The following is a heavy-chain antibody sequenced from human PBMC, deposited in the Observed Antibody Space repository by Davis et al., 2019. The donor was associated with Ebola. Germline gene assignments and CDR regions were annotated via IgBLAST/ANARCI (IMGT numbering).Heavy chain of an antibody. CDR3: ASVFSRVKEGNYYYYYGMDV. D-gene: IGHD3-9*01. V-gene: IGHV3-21*01. Sequence: GESLKISCETSGFIFRNYVMSWVRQAPGKGLEWVSGITSYDGSIYYADSVKGRFTISRDNAKNSLYLQMNSLRAEDTAVYYCASVFSRVKEGNYYYYYGMDVWGQGTTVTVSS. J-gene: IGHJ6*02. CDR2: ITSYDGSI. CDR1: GFIFRNYV.